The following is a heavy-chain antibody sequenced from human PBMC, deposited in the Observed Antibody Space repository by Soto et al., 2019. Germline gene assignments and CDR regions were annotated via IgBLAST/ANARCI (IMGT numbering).Heavy chain of an antibody. V-gene: IGHV3-23*01. CDR3: ARDAAPAAPSTPDN. CDR2: ISGSGRST. Sequence: EAQLLESGGGLVQPGGSLRLSCAASGFTFNNYAMSWVRRAPGKGLEWVSAISGSGRSTYYADSVKGRFTISRDTSRNTVFLQMNSLRGEDPAVYYCARDAAPAAPSTPDNWGRATLVTLSS. D-gene: IGHD2-15*01. CDR1: GFTFNNYA. J-gene: IGHJ4*02.